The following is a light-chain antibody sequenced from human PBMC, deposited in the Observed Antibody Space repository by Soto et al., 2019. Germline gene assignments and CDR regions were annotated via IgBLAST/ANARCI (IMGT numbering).Light chain of an antibody. CDR2: DVS. CDR3: NSYTSSSTDV. Sequence: QSVLTQPASVSGSPGQSITISCTGTTSDVGRYNYVSWYQQHPGKAPKLIIYDVSNWPSGVSNRFSGSKSGNTASLTISGLQAEDEADYYCNSYTSSSTDVFGTGTKLTVL. V-gene: IGLV2-14*01. CDR1: TSDVGRYNY. J-gene: IGLJ1*01.